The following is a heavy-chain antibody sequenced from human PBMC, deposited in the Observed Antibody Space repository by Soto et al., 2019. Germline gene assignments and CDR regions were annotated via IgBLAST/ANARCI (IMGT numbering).Heavy chain of an antibody. D-gene: IGHD2-2*01. CDR1: GGTFSSYA. V-gene: IGHV1-69*01. CDR2: IIPIFGTA. CDR3: ASNLITPEDYYYYYGMDV. Sequence: QVQLVQSGAEVKKPGSSVKVSCKASGGTFSSYAISWVRQAPGQGLEWMGGIIPIFGTANYAQKFQGRVTITADESTSTAYMELSSLRSEDTAVYYCASNLITPEDYYYYYGMDVWGQGTTVTVSS. J-gene: IGHJ6*02.